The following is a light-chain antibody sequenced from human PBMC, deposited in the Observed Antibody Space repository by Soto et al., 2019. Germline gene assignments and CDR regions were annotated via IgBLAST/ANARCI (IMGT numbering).Light chain of an antibody. Sequence: EIVMTQSPATLSASPGERATLSCRASQSVRSNLGWYQQTPGQAPRLLIYGASTRATGIPARFGVSGSGTEFTLTISSLQSEDFAVYYCQQYNDWPYTFGQGTKLEIK. J-gene: IGKJ2*01. CDR1: QSVRSN. CDR3: QQYNDWPYT. CDR2: GAS. V-gene: IGKV3-15*01.